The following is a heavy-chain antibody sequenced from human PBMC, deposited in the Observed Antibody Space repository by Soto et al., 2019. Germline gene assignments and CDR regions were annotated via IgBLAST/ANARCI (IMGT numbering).Heavy chain of an antibody. D-gene: IGHD2-2*01. CDR1: GFTFSSYA. Sequence: GGSLRLSCAASGFTFSSYAMSWVRQAPGKGLEWVSAISGSGGSTYYADSVKGRFTISRDNSKNTLYLQMNSLRAEDTAVYYCAKDAPLSVSVPAAIYFDYWGQGTLVTVSS. J-gene: IGHJ4*02. V-gene: IGHV3-23*01. CDR3: AKDAPLSVSVPAAIYFDY. CDR2: ISGSGGST.